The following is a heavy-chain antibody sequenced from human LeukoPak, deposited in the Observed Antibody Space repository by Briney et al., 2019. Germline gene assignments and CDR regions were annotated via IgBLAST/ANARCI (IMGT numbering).Heavy chain of an antibody. Sequence: GASVKVSCKASGYTFTSYYMHWVRQAPGQGLEWMGIINPSGGSTSYAQKFQGRVTMTRDMSTSTVYMELSSLGSEDTAVYYCARGQIAAADLSPSFDYWGQGTLVTVSS. CDR2: INPSGGST. D-gene: IGHD6-13*01. CDR3: ARGQIAAADLSPSFDY. CDR1: GYTFTSYY. J-gene: IGHJ4*02. V-gene: IGHV1-46*01.